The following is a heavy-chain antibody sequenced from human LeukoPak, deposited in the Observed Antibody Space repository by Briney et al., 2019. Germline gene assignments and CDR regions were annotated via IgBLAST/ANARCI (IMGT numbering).Heavy chain of an antibody. CDR1: GYTFTSYG. D-gene: IGHD3-10*01. J-gene: IGHJ6*02. CDR3: ASYGSGSYTAHYGMDV. CDR2: ISAYNGNT. Sequence: GASVKVSCKASGYTFTSYGISWVRQAPGQGLEWIGWISAYNGNTNYAQKLQGRVTMTTDTSTSTAYMELRSLRSDDTAVYYCASYGSGSYTAHYGMDVWGQGTTVTVSS. V-gene: IGHV1-18*01.